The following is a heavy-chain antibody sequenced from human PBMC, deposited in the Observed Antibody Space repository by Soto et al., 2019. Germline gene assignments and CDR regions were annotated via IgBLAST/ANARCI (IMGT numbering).Heavy chain of an antibody. CDR2: ISAYNGNT. CDR1: GYSFTNYG. V-gene: IGHV1-18*01. J-gene: IGHJ6*03. D-gene: IGHD6-19*01. CDR3: ARDRGVAPPVAGNTHYYYYMDV. Sequence: QDQLVQSGVEVKKPGASVKVSCKASGYSFTNYGITWVRQAPGQGFEWMGWISAYNGNTNYAQKCQGRVTTTTDASTSTAYLELRSLRSDDTAVYYCARDRGVAPPVAGNTHYYYYMDVWGKGTTVTVSS.